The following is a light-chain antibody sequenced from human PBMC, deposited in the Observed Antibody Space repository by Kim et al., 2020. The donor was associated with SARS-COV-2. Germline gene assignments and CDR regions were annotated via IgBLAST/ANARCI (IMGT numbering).Light chain of an antibody. Sequence: SYELTQPPSVSVYPGQTASITCSGDKLGDKYACWYQQKPGQSPVLVIYQDSKRPSGIPERFSGSNSGNTATLTISGTQAMDEADYYCQAWDSGVVFGGGTQLTVL. J-gene: IGLJ2*01. CDR3: QAWDSGVV. CDR2: QDS. V-gene: IGLV3-1*01. CDR1: KLGDKY.